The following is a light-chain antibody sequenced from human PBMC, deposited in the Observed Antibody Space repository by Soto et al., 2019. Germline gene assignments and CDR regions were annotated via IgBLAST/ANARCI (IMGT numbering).Light chain of an antibody. CDR1: QSVSSTY. J-gene: IGKJ1*01. CDR2: GAS. CDR3: QQFGSSPRT. Sequence: PGERATLSCRASQSVSSTYLAWYQQKPGQAPRLLIYGASSRATGIPDRFSGSGSGTDFTLTISRLEPEDFAVYYCQQFGSSPRTFGQGTKVEI. V-gene: IGKV3-20*01.